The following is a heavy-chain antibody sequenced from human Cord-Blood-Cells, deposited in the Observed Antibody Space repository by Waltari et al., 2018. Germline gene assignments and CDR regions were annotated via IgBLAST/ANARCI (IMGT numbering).Heavy chain of an antibody. V-gene: IGHV3-48*02. CDR2: ISSSSSTK. J-gene: IGHJ5*02. CDR1: GFTFSSYS. Sequence: GQLVESGGGLVQPGGSLSLSCADSGFTFSSYSMNWVRQAPGKGLEWVSYISSSSSTKYYADSVKGRFTISRDNAKNSLYLQMNSLRDEDTAVYYCAREKGSSSWYWFDPWGQGTLVTVSS. CDR3: AREKGSSSWYWFDP. D-gene: IGHD6-13*01.